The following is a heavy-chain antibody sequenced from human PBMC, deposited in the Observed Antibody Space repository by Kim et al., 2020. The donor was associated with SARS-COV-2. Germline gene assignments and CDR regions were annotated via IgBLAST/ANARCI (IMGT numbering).Heavy chain of an antibody. V-gene: IGHV1-46*01. J-gene: IGHJ4*02. D-gene: IGHD5-18*01. CDR3: ARVRGYSYGYFDY. Sequence: ASVKVSCKASGFTFTNYYMHWVRQAPGQGLEWMGVINPSGGSRSYAQKFQGRVTMTRDASTSTVYMELSSLRSEDTAVYYCARVRGYSYGYFDYWGQGTLVTVSS. CDR2: INPSGGSR. CDR1: GFTFTNYY.